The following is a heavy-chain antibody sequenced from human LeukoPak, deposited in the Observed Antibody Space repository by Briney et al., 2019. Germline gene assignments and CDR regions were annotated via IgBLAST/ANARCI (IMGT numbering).Heavy chain of an antibody. CDR2: IRYDGSNK. V-gene: IGHV3-30*02. J-gene: IGHJ4*02. Sequence: PGGSLRPSCAASGFTFSSYGMHWVRQAPGKGLEWVAFIRYDGSNKYYADSVKGRFTISRDNSKNTLYLQMNSLRAEDTAVYYCAKVDSSSWEHRGQGTLVTVSS. D-gene: IGHD6-13*01. CDR3: AKVDSSSWEH. CDR1: GFTFSSYG.